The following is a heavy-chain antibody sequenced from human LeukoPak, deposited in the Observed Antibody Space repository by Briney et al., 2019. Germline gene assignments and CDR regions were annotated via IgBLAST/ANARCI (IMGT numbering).Heavy chain of an antibody. CDR1: GFTVSSNY. CDR3: ARTTTFAPHFDY. D-gene: IGHD1-1*01. J-gene: IGHJ4*02. V-gene: IGHV3-66*01. CDR2: IYSGGTT. Sequence: GGSLRLSCAASGFTVSSNYMSWVRQAPGKGLEWVSCIYSGGTTYYADSVKGRFTISRDNSKSTLYLQMNSLRAEDTAVYYCARTTTFAPHFDYWGQGTLVTVSS.